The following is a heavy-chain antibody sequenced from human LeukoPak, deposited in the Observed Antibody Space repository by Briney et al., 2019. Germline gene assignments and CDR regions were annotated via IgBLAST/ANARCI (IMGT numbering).Heavy chain of an antibody. J-gene: IGHJ4*02. CDR3: ARKICSSTSCYHYYFGY. CDR1: GGTFSSYA. Sequence: ASVKVSCKASGGTFSSYAISWVRQAPGQGLEWMGGIIPIFGTANYAQKFQGRVTITADGSTSTAYMELSSLRSEDTAVYYCARKICSSTSCYHYYFGYWGQGTLVTVSS. D-gene: IGHD2-2*01. V-gene: IGHV1-69*13. CDR2: IIPIFGTA.